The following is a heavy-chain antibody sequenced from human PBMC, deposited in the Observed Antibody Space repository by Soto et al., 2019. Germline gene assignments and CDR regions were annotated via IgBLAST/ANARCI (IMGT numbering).Heavy chain of an antibody. CDR1: GFTFAAYA. CDR3: AKDLRPTFQNLYCSSTSCYQDV. J-gene: IGHJ6*02. Sequence: PGGSLRLSCAASGFTFAAYAMTWVRQAPGRGLEWVSGISSRGSSTYYADSVKGRFTVSRDNSKNTLYLQMNSLRAEDTAVYYCAKDLRPTFQNLYCSSTSCYQDVWGQGTTVTVSS. V-gene: IGHV3-23*01. CDR2: ISSRGSST. D-gene: IGHD2-2*01.